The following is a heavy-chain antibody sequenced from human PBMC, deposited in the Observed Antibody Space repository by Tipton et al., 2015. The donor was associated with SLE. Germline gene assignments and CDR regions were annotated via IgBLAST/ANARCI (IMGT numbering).Heavy chain of an antibody. J-gene: IGHJ3*02. D-gene: IGHD6-13*01. Sequence: TLSLTCTVSGGSITTSSYYWGSRSGSYYWGWIRQTPGKGLEWIGSIYYSGSTYYNPSLKRRVTTSVDTSKNQFSLKLSSVTAADTAVYYCVRHFPPAAGPHDAFDIWGQGTMVTVSS. V-gene: IGHV4-39*01. CDR3: VRHFPPAAGPHDAFDI. CDR1: GGSITTSSYYWGSRSGSYY. CDR2: IYYSGST.